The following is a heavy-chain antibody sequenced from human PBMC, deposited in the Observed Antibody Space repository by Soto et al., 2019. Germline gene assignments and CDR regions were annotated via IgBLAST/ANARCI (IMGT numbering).Heavy chain of an antibody. CDR3: ARGLASLPVFAFDV. J-gene: IGHJ3*01. V-gene: IGHV2-5*01. D-gene: IGHD3-3*02. CDR2: IYWTGDE. Sequence: GPGPTLVKPTQTLTLTCSFSVFSLTTSGVGVGFVRQPPGQALEWLALIYWTGDEHYRPSLRSRLTITKDTSKNQVVLIMTNMDPMDTATYYCARGLASLPVFAFDVWGQGTTVTVSS. CDR1: VFSLTTSGVG.